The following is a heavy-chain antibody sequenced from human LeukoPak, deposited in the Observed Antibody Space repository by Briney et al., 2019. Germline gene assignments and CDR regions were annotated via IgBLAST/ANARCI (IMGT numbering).Heavy chain of an antibody. V-gene: IGHV4-59*12. Sequence: SETLSLTCTVSGGSISSYYWSWIRQPPGKGLEWIGYIYYSGSTNYNPSLKSRVTISVDTSKNQFSLKLSSVTAADTAVYYCARGQVLRYYYDSSGYYQDYWGQGTLVTVSS. D-gene: IGHD3-22*01. CDR3: ARGQVLRYYYDSSGYYQDY. J-gene: IGHJ4*02. CDR1: GGSISSYY. CDR2: IYYSGST.